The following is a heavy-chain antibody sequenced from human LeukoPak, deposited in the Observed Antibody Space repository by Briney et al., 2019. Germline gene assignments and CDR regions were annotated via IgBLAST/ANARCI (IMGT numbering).Heavy chain of an antibody. CDR1: GVSFSGYY. D-gene: IGHD4-17*01. CDR2: INHSGST. CDR3: ARRRARSVTRPYYYYYMDV. J-gene: IGHJ6*03. V-gene: IGHV4-34*01. Sequence: SETLSLTCAVYGVSFSGYYWSWIRQPPGKGLEWIGEINHSGSTNYNPSLKSRVTISVDTSKNQFSLKLSSVTAADTAVYYCARRRARSVTRPYYYYYMDVWDKGTTVTVSS.